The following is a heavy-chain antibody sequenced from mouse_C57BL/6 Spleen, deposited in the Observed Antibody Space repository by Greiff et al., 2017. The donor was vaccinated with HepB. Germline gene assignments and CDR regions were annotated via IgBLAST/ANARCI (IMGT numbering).Heavy chain of an antibody. Sequence: QVQLQQSGAELVRPGSSVKLSCKASGYTFTSYWMDWVKQRPGQGLEWIGNIYPSDSETHYNQKFKDKATLTVDKSSSTAYMQLSSLTSEDSAVYYCASFYYYGAAWFAYWGQGTLVTVSA. CDR3: ASFYYYGAAWFAY. V-gene: IGHV1-61*01. J-gene: IGHJ3*01. CDR2: IYPSDSET. CDR1: GYTFTSYW. D-gene: IGHD1-1*01.